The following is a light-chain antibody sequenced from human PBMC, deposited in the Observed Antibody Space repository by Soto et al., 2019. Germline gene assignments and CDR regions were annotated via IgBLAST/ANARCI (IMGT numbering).Light chain of an antibody. CDR2: DVS. Sequence: QSALTQPASVSGSPGQSITISCTGTSSDVGYYNYVSWYQQNPGKAPKLMIYDVSNRPSGVSNRFSGSKSGNTASLTISGLQAEDEADYYCSSYTSSRTLVFGGGTKLTVL. V-gene: IGLV2-14*01. CDR3: SSYTSSRTLV. J-gene: IGLJ2*01. CDR1: SSDVGYYNY.